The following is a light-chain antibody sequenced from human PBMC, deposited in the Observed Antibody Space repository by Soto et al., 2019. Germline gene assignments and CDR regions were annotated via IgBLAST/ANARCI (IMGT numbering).Light chain of an antibody. CDR2: GAS. CDR3: QQYGSSPRYT. CDR1: QSVSSSY. Sequence: EIVLTQSPGTLSLSPGERATLSCRASQSVSSSYLAWYQQKPGQAPRLLIYGASSRATGIPDGFSGSGSGTDFPLTISRLEPEDLAVYYCQQYGSSPRYTFGQGTKLEI. J-gene: IGKJ2*01. V-gene: IGKV3-20*01.